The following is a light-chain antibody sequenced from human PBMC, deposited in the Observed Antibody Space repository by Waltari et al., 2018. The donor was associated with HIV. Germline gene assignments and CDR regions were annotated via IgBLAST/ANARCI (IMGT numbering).Light chain of an antibody. CDR2: GNS. CDR1: ASNIRAGND. Sequence: QSVLTQPPSVPGAPGQRAPFSCSWSASNIRAGNDFQWYQHLPGRAPKVLIYGNSNRPSGVPDRFSGSKSGTSDSLAITGLQAEDEADYYCQSYGSTLTGWVFGGGTILTVL. J-gene: IGLJ3*02. CDR3: QSYGSTLTGWV. V-gene: IGLV1-40*01.